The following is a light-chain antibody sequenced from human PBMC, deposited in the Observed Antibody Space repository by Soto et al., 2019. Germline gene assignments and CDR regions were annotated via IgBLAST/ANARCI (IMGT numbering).Light chain of an antibody. V-gene: IGKV3-15*01. Sequence: IVLTQSPATLSLSPGNRATLSYRASQNISSYLIWYQQKPGQAPRLLIYGASTRATGIPARFSGSGSGTEFTLTISSLQSEDFAVYYCQQYNNWPRTFGQGTKVDIK. CDR3: QQYNNWPRT. CDR1: QNISSY. CDR2: GAS. J-gene: IGKJ1*01.